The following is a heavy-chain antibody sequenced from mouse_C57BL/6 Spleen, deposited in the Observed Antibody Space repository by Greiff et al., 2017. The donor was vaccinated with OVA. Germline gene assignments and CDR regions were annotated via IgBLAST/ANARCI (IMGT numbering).Heavy chain of an antibody. CDR3: ARAYYSNYNFFDY. V-gene: IGHV5-17*01. CDR2: ISSGSSTI. D-gene: IGHD2-5*01. Sequence: EVKLMESGGGLVKPGGSLKLSCAASGFTFSDYGMHWVRQAPEKGLEWVAYISSGSSTIYYADTVKGRFTISRDNAKNTLFLQMTSLRSEDTAMYYCARAYYSNYNFFDYWGQGTTLTVSS. J-gene: IGHJ2*01. CDR1: GFTFSDYG.